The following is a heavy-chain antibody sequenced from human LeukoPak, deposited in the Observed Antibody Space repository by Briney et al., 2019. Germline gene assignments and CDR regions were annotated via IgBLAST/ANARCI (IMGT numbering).Heavy chain of an antibody. D-gene: IGHD1-1*01. CDR2: SYDSWRM. J-gene: IGHJ2*01. CDR3: ARRIQLWSYWHFDL. Sequence: PSETLSLTCTVSGDSISRESWSWIRQAPGKGLECIGYSYDSWRMNYNPSLQSRVTISLDTSKNRLSLQLSSVTAADTAVYYCARRIQLWSYWHFDLWGCGTLVTVTS. V-gene: IGHV4-4*08. CDR1: GDSISRES.